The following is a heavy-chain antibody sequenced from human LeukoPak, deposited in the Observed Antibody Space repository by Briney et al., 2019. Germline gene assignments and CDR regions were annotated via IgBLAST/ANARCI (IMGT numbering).Heavy chain of an antibody. CDR3: ARERNLEIAVAGTIFDY. CDR1: GFTFDDYA. J-gene: IGHJ4*02. Sequence: GGSLRLSCVASGFTFDDYAMAWVRQAPGKGLEWVSVIYSGGDTYYADSVKGRFTISRDNSKNMIYLEMSSLKAEDTAVYYCARERNLEIAVAGTIFDYWGQGTLVTVSS. CDR2: IYSGGDT. V-gene: IGHV3-66*01. D-gene: IGHD6-19*01.